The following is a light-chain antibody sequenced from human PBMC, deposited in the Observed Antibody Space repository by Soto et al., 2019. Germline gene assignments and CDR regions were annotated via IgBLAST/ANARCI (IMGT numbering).Light chain of an antibody. J-gene: IGKJ5*01. V-gene: IGKV3-20*01. CDR2: GAS. Sequence: EMVLTQSPGTLSLSPRERATLSCRASQSVSSSYLAWYQQKPGQPPRLLIYGASSRTTGIPDMFSGSGSGTDFSLSISSLEAEDFAVFYCQGYDSLPIIFGQLTRVETK. CDR1: QSVSSSY. CDR3: QGYDSLPII.